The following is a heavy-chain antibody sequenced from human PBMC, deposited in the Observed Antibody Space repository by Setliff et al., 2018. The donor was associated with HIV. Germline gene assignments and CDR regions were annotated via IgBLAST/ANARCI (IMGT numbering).Heavy chain of an antibody. CDR3: ARLEYYSDGNGYLQFYFDY. J-gene: IGHJ4*02. D-gene: IGHD3-22*01. V-gene: IGHV4-39*07. CDR1: GGSISSSRYY. CDR2: IYYSGST. Sequence: SETLSLTCTVSGGSISSSRYYWGWIRQPPGKGLEWIGTIYYSGSTFYNPSFKSRVTMSLDTSKTQYSLKLNSVTAADTAVYYCARLEYYSDGNGYLQFYFDYWGQGTLVTVSS.